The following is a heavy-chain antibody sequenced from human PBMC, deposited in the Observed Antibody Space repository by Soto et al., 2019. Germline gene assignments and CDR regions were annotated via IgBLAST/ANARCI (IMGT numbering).Heavy chain of an antibody. CDR1: GFTFSNAW. V-gene: IGHV3-15*07. J-gene: IGHJ6*02. D-gene: IGHD3-3*01. Sequence: GGSLRLSCAASGFTFSNAWMNWVRQAPGKGLEWVGRIKSKTDGGTTDYAAPVKGRFTISRDDSKNTLYLQMNSLKTEDTAVYYCTTGQLDYDFWSGYPYYYGMDVWGQGTTVTVSS. CDR2: IKSKTDGGTT. CDR3: TTGQLDYDFWSGYPYYYGMDV.